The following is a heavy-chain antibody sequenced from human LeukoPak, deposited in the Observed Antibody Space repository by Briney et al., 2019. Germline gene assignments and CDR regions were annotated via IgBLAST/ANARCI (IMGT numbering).Heavy chain of an antibody. D-gene: IGHD4-17*01. V-gene: IGHV4-39*07. J-gene: IGHJ4*02. CDR2: IYYSGST. Sequence: PSETLSLTCTVSGGSISSSSYYWGWIRQPPGKGLEWIGSIYYSGSTYYNPSLKSRVTISVDTSKNQFSLKLSSVTAADTAVYYCARARATTANYFDYWAREPWSPSPQ. CDR1: GGSISSSSYY. CDR3: ARARATTANYFDY.